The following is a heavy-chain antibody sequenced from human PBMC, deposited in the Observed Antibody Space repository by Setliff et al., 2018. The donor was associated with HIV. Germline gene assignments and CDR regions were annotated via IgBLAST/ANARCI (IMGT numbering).Heavy chain of an antibody. CDR3: ARRDGRSMNAFQI. CDR2: VYPDDSDI. J-gene: IGHJ3*01. Sequence: GESLKISCKALDYTFTTYWIAWVRQMPGEGLEWMGIVYPDDSDIRYNPSFQNQITISADKSIATAYLQLNNLKASDTATYYCARRDGRSMNAFQIWGPGAMVTVSS. CDR1: DYTFTTYW. D-gene: IGHD2-21*01. V-gene: IGHV5-51*01.